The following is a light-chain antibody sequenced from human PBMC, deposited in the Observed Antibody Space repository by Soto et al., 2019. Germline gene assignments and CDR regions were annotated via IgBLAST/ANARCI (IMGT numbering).Light chain of an antibody. CDR2: GAS. CDR1: QRVTCN. CDR3: QQYKDWLWT. Sequence: QSPATLSAYKGERVTISCRATQRVTCNLAWYQQEPGQAPRRLIYGASTRPTGIPARFSGRGSGTEATLTISSRQSEDCAVFYCQQYKDWLWTFGQGT. J-gene: IGKJ1*01. V-gene: IGKV3-15*01.